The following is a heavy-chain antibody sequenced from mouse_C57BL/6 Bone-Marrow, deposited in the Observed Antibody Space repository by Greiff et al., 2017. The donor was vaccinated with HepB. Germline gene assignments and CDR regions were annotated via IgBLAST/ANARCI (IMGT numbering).Heavy chain of an antibody. CDR3: ARDYYGSSYRFDY. CDR2: IHPNSGST. V-gene: IGHV1-64*01. CDR1: GYTFTSYW. Sequence: QVQLQQPGAELVKPGASVKLSCKASGYTFTSYWMHWVKQSPGQGLEWIGMIHPNSGSTNYNEKFKSKATLTVDKSSSTAYMQLSSLTSEDSAVYYCARDYYGSSYRFDYWGQGTTLTVSS. D-gene: IGHD1-1*01. J-gene: IGHJ2*01.